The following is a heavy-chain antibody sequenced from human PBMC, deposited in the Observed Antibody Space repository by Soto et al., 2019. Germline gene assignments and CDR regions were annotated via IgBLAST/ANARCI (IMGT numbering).Heavy chain of an antibody. CDR2: IYWDDDK. D-gene: IGHD3-10*01. CDR1: GFSLSTSGVG. V-gene: IGHV2-5*02. Sequence: QITLKESGATLVKPTQTLTLTCTFSGFSLSTSGVGVGWIRQPPGKALEWLALIYWDDDKRYSPSLKSRLTITKDTSKNQVVLTMTNIDPVDTATYYCVHTYYYGSGSYYNPAIWGQGTLVTVSS. J-gene: IGHJ4*02. CDR3: VHTYYYGSGSYYNPAI.